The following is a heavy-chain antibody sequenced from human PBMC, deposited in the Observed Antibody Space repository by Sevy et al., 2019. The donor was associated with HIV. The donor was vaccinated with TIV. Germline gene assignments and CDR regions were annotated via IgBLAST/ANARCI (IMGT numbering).Heavy chain of an antibody. J-gene: IGHJ5*02. CDR2: INPNSGGT. V-gene: IGHV1-2*02. CDR3: TRVWNSDYNDSTGPNWFDP. Sequence: ASVKVSCKASGYTFTGYSMHWVRQAPGQGLEWMGCINPNSGGTNYAQKFQGRVTMTRDTSISTAYMELSSLRSDDTAVYYGTRVWNSDYNDSTGPNWFDPWGQGTLVTVSS. CDR1: GYTFTGYS. D-gene: IGHD3-22*01.